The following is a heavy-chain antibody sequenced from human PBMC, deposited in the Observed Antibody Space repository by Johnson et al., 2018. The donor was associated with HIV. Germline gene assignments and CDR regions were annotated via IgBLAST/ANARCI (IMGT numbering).Heavy chain of an antibody. V-gene: IGHV3-30*02. D-gene: IGHD2-2*01. CDR1: GFTFSSYG. J-gene: IGHJ3*02. CDR3: AKGGGLLSAFDI. Sequence: HVQLVESGGGVVQPGGSLRLSCAASGFTFSSYGMHWVHQAPGKGLEWVAFIRYDGSNKYYADSVKGRFTISRDNSKNTLYLQMNSLRAEDTAVYYCAKGGGLLSAFDIWGQGTMVTVSS. CDR2: IRYDGSNK.